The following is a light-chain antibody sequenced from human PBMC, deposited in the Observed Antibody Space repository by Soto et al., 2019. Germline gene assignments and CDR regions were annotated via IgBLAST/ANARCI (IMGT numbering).Light chain of an antibody. J-gene: IGKJ1*01. Sequence: EIVLTQSPATLPLSPGERATLSCRASQSVSNYLAWYQQKPGQAPRLLMYDTSNRAPGIPARFSGSGSGTELTLSISSRETEDCAVYFCQRRSKILWTFGQGTKVEI. CDR2: DTS. CDR3: QRRSKILWT. V-gene: IGKV3-11*01. CDR1: QSVSNY.